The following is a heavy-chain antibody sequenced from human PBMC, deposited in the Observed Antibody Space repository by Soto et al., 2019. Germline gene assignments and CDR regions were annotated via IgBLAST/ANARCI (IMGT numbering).Heavy chain of an antibody. V-gene: IGHV1-58*01. CDR2: LVVGSGNT. D-gene: IGHD3-16*02. Sequence: GASVKVFCKTSGFMFTSSAVQWVRQARGQRLEWIGWLVVGSGNTHYAQHFQERVTLTRDMSTGTAYMELSSLRSEDTAVYYCARSSGGVFGIIIEGSNWLAPWGQGSLVTVSS. CDR3: ARSSGGVFGIIIEGSNWLAP. J-gene: IGHJ5*02. CDR1: GFMFTSSA.